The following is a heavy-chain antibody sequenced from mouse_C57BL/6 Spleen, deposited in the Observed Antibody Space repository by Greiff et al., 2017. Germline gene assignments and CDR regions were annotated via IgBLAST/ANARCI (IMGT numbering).Heavy chain of an antibody. V-gene: IGHV1-64*01. CDR1: GYTFTSYW. CDR2: IHPNSGST. J-gene: IGHJ4*01. D-gene: IGHD3-2*02. Sequence: QVQLQQPGAELVKPGASVKLSCKASGYTFTSYWMHWVKQRPGQGLEWIGMIHPNSGSTNYNEKFKSKATLTVDKSSSTAYRQLSSLTSDDSAVYYCARSGGRYAMDYWGQGTSVTVSS. CDR3: ARSGGRYAMDY.